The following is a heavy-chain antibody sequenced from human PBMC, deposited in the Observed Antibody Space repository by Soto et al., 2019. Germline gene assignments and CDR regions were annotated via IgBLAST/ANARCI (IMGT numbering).Heavy chain of an antibody. J-gene: IGHJ6*03. V-gene: IGHV4-34*01. D-gene: IGHD1-26*01. CDR1: GGSFSGYY. CDR3: ARGPGASKRYYYMDF. Sequence: SETLSLTCAVYGGSFSGYYWSWILQPPGKGLEWIGEINHSGSTNYNPSLKSRVTISVDTSKNQFSLKLSSVTAADTAVYYCARGPGASKRYYYMDFWGKGTTVIVSS. CDR2: INHSGST.